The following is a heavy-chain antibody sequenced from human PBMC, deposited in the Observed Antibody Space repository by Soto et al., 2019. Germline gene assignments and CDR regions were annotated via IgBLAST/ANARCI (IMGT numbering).Heavy chain of an antibody. D-gene: IGHD5-12*01. Sequence: SVKVSCKASGGTFSSYAISWVRQAPGQGLEWMGGIIPIFGTANYAQKFQGRVTITADESTSTAYMELSSLRSEDTAVYYCASSSRGYSGYDSAYYYYGMDVWGQGTTVTVSS. V-gene: IGHV1-69*13. CDR3: ASSSRGYSGYDSAYYYYGMDV. J-gene: IGHJ6*02. CDR1: GGTFSSYA. CDR2: IIPIFGTA.